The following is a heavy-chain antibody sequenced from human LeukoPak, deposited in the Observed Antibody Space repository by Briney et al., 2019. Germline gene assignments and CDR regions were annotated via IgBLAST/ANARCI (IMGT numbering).Heavy chain of an antibody. D-gene: IGHD5-12*01. J-gene: IGHJ4*02. V-gene: IGHV3-74*01. Sequence: GGSLRLSCAGSGFTFSTYWMHWVRQAPGGGLVWVSGINTDGSTTSYADSVKGRFSISRDNAMNTVYLQMCSLRAEDTAVYYCAKESGYDVDLEYWGQGALVTVSS. CDR3: AKESGYDVDLEY. CDR2: INTDGSTT. CDR1: GFTFSTYW.